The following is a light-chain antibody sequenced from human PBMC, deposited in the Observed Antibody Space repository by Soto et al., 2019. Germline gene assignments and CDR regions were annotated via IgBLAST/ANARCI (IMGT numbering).Light chain of an antibody. CDR2: EVS. V-gene: IGLV2-14*01. Sequence: QSALTQPASVSGSPGQSITISCTGTSSDVGGYNYVSWYQQHPGKAPKLIIYEVSNRPSGVSNRFSDSKSGNTASLTVSGLQAEDEADYYCSSYSSVTTLWVFGGGTKLTVL. CDR3: SSYSSVTTLWV. J-gene: IGLJ3*02. CDR1: SSDVGGYNY.